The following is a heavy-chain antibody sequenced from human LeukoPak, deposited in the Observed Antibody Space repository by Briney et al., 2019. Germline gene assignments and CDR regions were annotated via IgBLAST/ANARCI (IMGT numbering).Heavy chain of an antibody. J-gene: IGHJ4*02. Sequence: GGSLRLSCAASGFTVSSNYMSWVRQAPGKGLEWVSVIYSGGSTYYADSVKGRFTISRDNSKNTLYLQMNSLRAEDTAVYYCASDQNSVTAIDWGQGTLVTVSS. CDR1: GFTVSSNY. CDR2: IYSGGST. D-gene: IGHD2-21*02. V-gene: IGHV3-53*01. CDR3: ASDQNSVTAID.